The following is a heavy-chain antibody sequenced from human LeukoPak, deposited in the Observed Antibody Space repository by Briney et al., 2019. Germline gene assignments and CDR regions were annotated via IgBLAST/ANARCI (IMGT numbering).Heavy chain of an antibody. D-gene: IGHD3-3*01. Sequence: GGSLRLSCAASGFAVNGDNMSWVRQAPGKRLEWVSVIYSDYDDGHTNYADSVRGRFTISRDNSKNMVYLQMNSLRVEDTAVYYCSKRSGGYYDHWGQGTLVTVSS. V-gene: IGHV3-66*02. CDR1: GFAVNGDN. J-gene: IGHJ4*02. CDR3: SKRSGGYYDH. CDR2: IYSDYDDGHT.